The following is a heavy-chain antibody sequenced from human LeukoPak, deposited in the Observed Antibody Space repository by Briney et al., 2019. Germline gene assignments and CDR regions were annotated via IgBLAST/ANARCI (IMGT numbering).Heavy chain of an antibody. D-gene: IGHD6-13*01. CDR2: IYYSGNT. Sequence: SETLSLTCTVSGGSISSSSYYWGWIRQPPGKGLEWIGSIYYSGNTYYNPSLKSRVTISVDTSKNQFSLKLSSVTAADTAVYYCARYPRGAAAGNFDYWGQGTLVTVSS. J-gene: IGHJ4*02. V-gene: IGHV4-39*01. CDR3: ARYPRGAAAGNFDY. CDR1: GGSISSSSYY.